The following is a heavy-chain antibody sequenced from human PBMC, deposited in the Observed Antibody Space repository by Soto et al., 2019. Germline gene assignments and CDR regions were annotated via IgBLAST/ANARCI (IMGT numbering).Heavy chain of an antibody. Sequence: EVQLVESGGGLVQPGGSLKLSCAASGFTFSDSAMHWVRQASGKGLEWVGRIRSKGNSYATAYAASVKGRFTISRDDSKNTAYLQMNGLKTEDTAVFYCTRHSVDYWGQGTLVTVSS. CDR3: TRHSVDY. J-gene: IGHJ4*02. V-gene: IGHV3-73*01. CDR2: IRSKGNSYAT. CDR1: GFTFSDSA.